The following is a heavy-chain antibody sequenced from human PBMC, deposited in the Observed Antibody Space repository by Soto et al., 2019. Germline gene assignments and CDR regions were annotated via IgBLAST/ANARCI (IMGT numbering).Heavy chain of an antibody. D-gene: IGHD3-3*01. CDR3: ARAGDFWSGYSDY. Sequence: GGSLRLSCAASGFTFSSYWMSWVRQAPGKGLEWVANIKQDGSEKYYVDSVKGRFTISRDNAKNALYLQMNSLRAEDTAVYYCARAGDFWSGYSDYWGQGTLVTVSS. CDR1: GFTFSSYW. V-gene: IGHV3-7*03. J-gene: IGHJ4*02. CDR2: IKQDGSEK.